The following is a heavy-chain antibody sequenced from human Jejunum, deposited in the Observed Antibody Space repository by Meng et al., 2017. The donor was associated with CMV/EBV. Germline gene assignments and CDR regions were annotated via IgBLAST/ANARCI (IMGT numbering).Heavy chain of an antibody. D-gene: IGHD3-16*01. CDR2: IYADGTT. CDR1: GFTVRNDY. Sequence: EVQLVESVGGLVQPGGSLRLSCAASGFTVRNDYMSWVRQAPGKGLEWVSVIYADGTTYYADSVKGRFTLSRDSSKNTLYLQMNNLRAEDTAVYYCARDPFQSWAYWGHGTLVTVSS. V-gene: IGHV3-66*01. J-gene: IGHJ4*01. CDR3: ARDPFQSWAY.